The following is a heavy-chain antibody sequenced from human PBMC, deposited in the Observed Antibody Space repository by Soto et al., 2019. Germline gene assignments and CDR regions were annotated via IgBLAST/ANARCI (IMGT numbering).Heavy chain of an antibody. CDR3: AKARCTTTDCYVPDY. D-gene: IGHD1-26*01. J-gene: IGHJ4*02. V-gene: IGHV3-23*01. CDR2: ISGSGGSP. CDR1: GLSFRTYT. Sequence: EVQLSESGGGLVQTGGSLRLACAASGLSFRTYTMSWVRQAPGKGLEWLSVISGSGGSPSYADSVQGRFVISRDNARNTLYLHMNSLRAEDTAMDYCAKARCTTTDCYVPDYWGRGTLVTVSS.